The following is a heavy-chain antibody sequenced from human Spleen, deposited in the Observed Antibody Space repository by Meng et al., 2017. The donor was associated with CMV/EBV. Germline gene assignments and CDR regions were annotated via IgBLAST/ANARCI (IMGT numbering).Heavy chain of an antibody. Sequence: GESLKISCEVSGFIFNSYWMTWVRQAPGKGLEWVANIKEDGSEKYYVDSVKGRFTISRDNAKNSLFLQMNSLRAEDTAVYYCARDMFSGNDAFDIWGQGTLVTVSS. V-gene: IGHV3-7*01. CDR3: ARDMFSGNDAFDI. CDR2: IKEDGSEK. CDR1: GFIFNSYW. D-gene: IGHD2-15*01. J-gene: IGHJ3*02.